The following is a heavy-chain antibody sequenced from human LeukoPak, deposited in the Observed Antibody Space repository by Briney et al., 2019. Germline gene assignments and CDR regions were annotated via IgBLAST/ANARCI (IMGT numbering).Heavy chain of an antibody. J-gene: IGHJ4*02. D-gene: IGHD3-22*01. CDR3: ARDRAAYYDSSGYPDDY. Sequence: ASVKVSCKASGYTFTSYYMHWVRQAPGQGLEWMGWISAYNGNTNYAQKLQGRVTMTTDTSTSTAYMELRSLRSDDTAVYYCARDRAAYYDSSGYPDDYWGQGTLVTVSS. CDR2: ISAYNGNT. CDR1: GYTFTSYY. V-gene: IGHV1-18*04.